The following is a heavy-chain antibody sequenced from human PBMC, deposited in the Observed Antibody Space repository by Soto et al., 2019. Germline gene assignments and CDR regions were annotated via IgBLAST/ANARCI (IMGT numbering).Heavy chain of an antibody. D-gene: IGHD4-4*01. V-gene: IGHV1-69*13. Sequence: SVKVSCKASGGSFSNFGISWVRQAPGQGLEWMGGIVPVFGRPNYAQRFRGRLTITADESTSTGYMELISLRSDDTAVYYCARDPSTINKLIGVWFDPWGQGTLVTVSS. CDR3: ARDPSTINKLIGVWFDP. J-gene: IGHJ5*02. CDR2: IVPVFGRP. CDR1: GGSFSNFG.